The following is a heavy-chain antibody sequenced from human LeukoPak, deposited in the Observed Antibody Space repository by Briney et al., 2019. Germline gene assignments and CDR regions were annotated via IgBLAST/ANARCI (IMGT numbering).Heavy chain of an antibody. CDR3: ARLSRYCSGGNCYPGDDY. D-gene: IGHD2-15*01. V-gene: IGHV5-51*01. Sequence: GESLKISCKGSGYSFTSYWIGWVRQMPGKGLEWMGIIYPGDSDTRYSPSFQGQVTISADKSISTAYLQWSSLKASDTAMYYCARLSRYCSGGNCYPGDDYWGQGTLVTVSS. CDR1: GYSFTSYW. J-gene: IGHJ4*02. CDR2: IYPGDSDT.